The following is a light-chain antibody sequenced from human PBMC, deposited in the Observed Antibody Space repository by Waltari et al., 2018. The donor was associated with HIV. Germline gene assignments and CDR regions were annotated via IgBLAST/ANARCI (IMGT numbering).Light chain of an antibody. J-gene: IGKJ1*01. Sequence: AIHLTQTPSSLSASVGDRVTITCRASQGIGSALVWYQQKPDKAPILLIYNASILESGAPLRFSGSGSGTVFSLTISGLQPEDFASYYCQMFNSFPHQWAFGHGTTVEIK. V-gene: IGKV1-13*02. CDR2: NAS. CDR1: QGIGSA. CDR3: QMFNSFPHQWA.